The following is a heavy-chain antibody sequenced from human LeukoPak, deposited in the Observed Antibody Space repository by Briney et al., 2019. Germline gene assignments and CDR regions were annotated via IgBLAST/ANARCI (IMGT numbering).Heavy chain of an antibody. CDR2: LYSYGNT. J-gene: IGHJ4*02. CDR1: GFTVITND. CDR3: ARGVEPLAANTLAY. V-gene: IGHV3-53*01. Sequence: GGSLRLSCAASGFTVITNDMTWVRQAPGKGLEWVSVLYSYGNTKYADSVQGRFTISIDNSKNTLYLEMNSLSPDDTAVYYCARGVEPLAANTLAYWGQGTLVTVSS. D-gene: IGHD1-14*01.